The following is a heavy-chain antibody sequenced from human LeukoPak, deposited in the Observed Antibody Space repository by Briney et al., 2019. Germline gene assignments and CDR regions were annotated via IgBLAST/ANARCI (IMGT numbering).Heavy chain of an antibody. CDR2: IYHSGST. V-gene: IGHV4-4*02. CDR3: ARIDYYDSSGYFDY. CDR1: GGSISSSNW. J-gene: IGHJ4*02. Sequence: SGTLSLTCAVSGGSISSSNWWSWVRQPPGKGLEWIGEIYHSGSTNYNPSLKSRVTISVDKSKNQFSLKLSSVTAADTAVYYCARIDYYDSSGYFDYWGQGTLVTVSS. D-gene: IGHD3-22*01.